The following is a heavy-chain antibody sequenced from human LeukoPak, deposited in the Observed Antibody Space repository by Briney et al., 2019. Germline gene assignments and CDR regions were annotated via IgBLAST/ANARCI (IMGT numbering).Heavy chain of an antibody. CDR3: ARARLSIVRGITKFDY. CDR2: IYTSGST. D-gene: IGHD3-10*01. J-gene: IGHJ4*02. V-gene: IGHV4-61*02. CDR1: GGSISSGSYY. Sequence: PSQTLSLTCTVSGGSISSGSYYWSWIRQPAGKGLEWIGRIYTSGSTNYNPSLKSRVTISEDTSKNQFSLILSSVTAADTAVYFCARARLSIVRGITKFDYWGQGTVLTVSS.